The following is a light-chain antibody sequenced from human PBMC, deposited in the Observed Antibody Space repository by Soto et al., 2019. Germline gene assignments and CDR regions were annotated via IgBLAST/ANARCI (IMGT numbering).Light chain of an antibody. CDR1: SSDVGGYNY. CDR2: DVS. Sequence: QSALTQPRSVSGSPGQSGTISCTGTSSDVGGYNYVSWYQQHPGKAPKLMIYDVSKRPSGVPDRFSGSKSGNTASLTISGLQAEDEADYYCCSYAGSYTPVLGGGTELTVL. V-gene: IGLV2-11*01. J-gene: IGLJ2*01. CDR3: CSYAGSYTPV.